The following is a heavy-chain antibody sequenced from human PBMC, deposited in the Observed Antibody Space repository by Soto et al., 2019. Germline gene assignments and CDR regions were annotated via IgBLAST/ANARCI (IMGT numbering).Heavy chain of an antibody. D-gene: IGHD3-9*01. CDR2: IYPGDSDT. J-gene: IGHJ6*03. V-gene: IGHV5-51*01. CDR3: ARNRAGYSSDRYYYYYYMDV. Sequence: LGESLKISCKGSGYSFTSYWIGWVRQMPGKGLEWMGIIYPGDSDTRYSPSFQGQVTISADKSISTAYLQWSSLKASDTAMYYCARNRAGYSSDRYYYYYYMDVWGKGTTVTVSS. CDR1: GYSFTSYW.